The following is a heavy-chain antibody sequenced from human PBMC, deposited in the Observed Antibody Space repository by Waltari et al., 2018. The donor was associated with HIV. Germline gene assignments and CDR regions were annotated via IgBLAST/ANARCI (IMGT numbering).Heavy chain of an antibody. D-gene: IGHD2-15*01. CDR2: INHSGST. J-gene: IGHJ4*02. Sequence: QVQLQQWGAGLLKPSETLSLTCAVYGGSFSGYYWSWIRQPPGKGLEWIGEINHSGSTNYNPSLKSRVTISVDTSKNQFSLKLSSVTAADTAVYYCARGPAHCSGGSCYLADWGQGTLVTVSS. CDR1: GGSFSGYY. V-gene: IGHV4-34*01. CDR3: ARGPAHCSGGSCYLAD.